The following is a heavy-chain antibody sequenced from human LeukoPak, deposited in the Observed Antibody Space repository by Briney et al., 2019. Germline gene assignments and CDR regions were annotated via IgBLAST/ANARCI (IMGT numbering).Heavy chain of an antibody. J-gene: IGHJ2*01. CDR3: ARANAVTTVLFDL. Sequence: AETLSLTCAVYGGSFSGYYWSWIRQPPGKGLEWLGEVNHGGGANYNPSLKSRVTMSVDTSKNHFSLELSSVTAADTAIYYCARANAVTTVLFDLWGRGTLVTVSS. CDR2: VNHGGGA. D-gene: IGHD4-17*01. CDR1: GGSFSGYY. V-gene: IGHV4-34*01.